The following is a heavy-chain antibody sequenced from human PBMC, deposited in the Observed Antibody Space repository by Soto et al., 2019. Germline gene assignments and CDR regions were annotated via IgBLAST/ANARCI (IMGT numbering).Heavy chain of an antibody. Sequence: LRLSCAALGFTFGSYAMSWVRLAPGKGLEWVSVAGPSGSSTFYADSVRGRFTISRDNVENTLYLQMNSLRVADTALYFCARTYYYDSTGYYRTFDYWGQGTLVTVSS. CDR3: ARTYYYDSTGYYRTFDY. J-gene: IGHJ4*02. CDR2: AGPSGSST. D-gene: IGHD3-22*01. CDR1: GFTFGSYA. V-gene: IGHV3-23*01.